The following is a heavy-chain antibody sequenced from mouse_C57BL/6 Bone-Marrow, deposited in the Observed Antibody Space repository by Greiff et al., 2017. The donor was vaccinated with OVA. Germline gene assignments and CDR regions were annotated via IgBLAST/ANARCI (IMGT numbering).Heavy chain of an antibody. D-gene: IGHD2-5*01. CDR3: ARWDYYSNSAWFAY. J-gene: IGHJ3*01. Sequence: VQLQQSGPELVKPGASVKIPCKASGYTFTDYNMDWVKQSHGKSLEWIGDINPNNGGTIYNQKFKGKATLTVDKSSSTAYMELRSLTSEDTAVYYCARWDYYSNSAWFAYWGQGTLVTVSA. CDR1: GYTFTDYN. V-gene: IGHV1-18*01. CDR2: INPNNGGT.